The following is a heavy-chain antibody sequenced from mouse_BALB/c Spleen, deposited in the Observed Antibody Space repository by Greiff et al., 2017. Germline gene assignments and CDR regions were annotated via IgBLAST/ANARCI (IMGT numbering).Heavy chain of an antibody. CDR2: IDPYYGGT. D-gene: IGHD2-1*01. Sequence: EVQLHQSGPELVKPGASVKISCKASGYSFNGYNMNWVKQSNGQSLEWIGNIDPYYGGTSYNQKFKGKATMTVDKSSSTAYMQLKSLTSEDSAVYYGASSGGNYETYYFDYWGQGTTLTVSS. V-gene: IGHV1-39*01. CDR3: ASSGGNYETYYFDY. J-gene: IGHJ2*01. CDR1: GYSFNGYN.